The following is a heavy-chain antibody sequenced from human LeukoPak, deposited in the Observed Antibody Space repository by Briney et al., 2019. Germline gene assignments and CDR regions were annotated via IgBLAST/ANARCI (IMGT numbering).Heavy chain of an antibody. CDR2: IWYDGSNK. V-gene: IGHV3-33*01. J-gene: IGHJ6*02. Sequence: PGRSLRLSCAASGFTFSSYGTHWVRQAPGKGLEWVAVIWYDGSNKYYADSVKGRFTISRDNSKNTLYLQMNSLRAEDTAVYYCARTEPTYCSSTSCYSRWYYYGMDVWGQGTTVTVFS. CDR1: GFTFSSYG. D-gene: IGHD2-2*01. CDR3: ARTEPTYCSSTSCYSRWYYYGMDV.